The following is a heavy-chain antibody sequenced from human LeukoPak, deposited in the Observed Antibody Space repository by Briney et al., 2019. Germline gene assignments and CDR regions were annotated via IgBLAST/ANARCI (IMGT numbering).Heavy chain of an antibody. CDR2: ISGSGDKT. Sequence: GGSLRLSCAASGFTFSSYAMSWVRQAPGKGLEWVSLISGSGDKTYYADAVKGRFTISRDTSKSTLFLQMNSLRAEDTAIYYCAKDLGSSPPGDSWGQGTLVTVSS. V-gene: IGHV3-23*01. CDR1: GFTFSSYA. CDR3: AKDLGSSPPGDS. J-gene: IGHJ4*02. D-gene: IGHD6-6*01.